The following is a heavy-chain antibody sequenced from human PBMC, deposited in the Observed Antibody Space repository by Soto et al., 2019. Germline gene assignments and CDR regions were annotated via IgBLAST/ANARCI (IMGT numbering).Heavy chain of an antibody. J-gene: IGHJ6*02. D-gene: IGHD3-3*01. CDR2: ASYGGSDK. Sequence: QVQLVESGGGVVQPGRSLRLSCAAAGFTFSSYGMHWVRQAPGKGLDWLAVASYGGSDKYYAESVKGRFTVSRDNFKNTLYQTMNGLTAEDTAVYFCAKDLRDFWGSWPQHYYYGMDVWGQGTTVIVSS. CDR3: AKDLRDFWGSWPQHYYYGMDV. CDR1: GFTFSSYG. V-gene: IGHV3-30*18.